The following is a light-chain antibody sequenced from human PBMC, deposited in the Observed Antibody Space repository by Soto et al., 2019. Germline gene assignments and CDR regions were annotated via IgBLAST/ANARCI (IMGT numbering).Light chain of an antibody. CDR3: HQRQYWPPIT. Sequence: EIVLTQSPATLSLSPVERATLSCRASQSVSSYLAWYQQKPGQAPRLLIYDASNRATGIPARFSGSGSGTDFTLTISSLESQDFAVYYCHQRQYWPPITFGQGTRLEIK. CDR2: DAS. J-gene: IGKJ5*01. V-gene: IGKV3-11*01. CDR1: QSVSSY.